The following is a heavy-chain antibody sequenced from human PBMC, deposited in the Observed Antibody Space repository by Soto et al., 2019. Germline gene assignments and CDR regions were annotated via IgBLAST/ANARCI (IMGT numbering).Heavy chain of an antibody. CDR1: GYTFNMYG. D-gene: IGHD2-2*02. V-gene: IGHV1-18*04. CDR3: ARQDVVVPRAIPEFDP. Sequence: QVQLVQSGAEVKKPGASVKVSCKASGYTFNMYGITWVRQAPGQGLEWMGWISAYNANTNYAQKFQGRVTMTTDTSTSTAYMELRSLRSDDTAVYYCARQDVVVPRAIPEFDPWGQGTLVTVSS. CDR2: ISAYNANT. J-gene: IGHJ5*02.